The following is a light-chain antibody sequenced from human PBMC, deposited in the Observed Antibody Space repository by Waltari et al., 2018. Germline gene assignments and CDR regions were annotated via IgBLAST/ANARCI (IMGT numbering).Light chain of an antibody. Sequence: ELVLTQAPATLSFSPVDRATLSCRASQSIHTFLAWYQQKPGQAPMLLIYNSSLRASGVPVRFSGSGSGTDFTHTISHLEPEDFAFYFCQHRDNWLFTFGPGTKVEIK. V-gene: IGKV3-11*01. CDR3: QHRDNWLFT. J-gene: IGKJ3*01. CDR1: QSIHTF. CDR2: NSS.